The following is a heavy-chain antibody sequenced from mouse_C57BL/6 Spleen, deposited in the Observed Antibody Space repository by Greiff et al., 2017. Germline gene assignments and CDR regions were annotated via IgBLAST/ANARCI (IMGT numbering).Heavy chain of an antibody. D-gene: IGHD3-3*01. CDR1: GYTFTSYW. CDR2: IDPSDSYT. CDR3: ARRGRDYFDY. Sequence: QVQLQQSGAELVKPGASVKLSCKASGYTFTSYWMQWVKQRPGQGLEWIGEIDPSDSYTNYNQKFKGKATLTVDTSSSTAYMQLSSLTSEDSAVYYCARRGRDYFDYWGQGTTLTVSS. J-gene: IGHJ2*01. V-gene: IGHV1-50*01.